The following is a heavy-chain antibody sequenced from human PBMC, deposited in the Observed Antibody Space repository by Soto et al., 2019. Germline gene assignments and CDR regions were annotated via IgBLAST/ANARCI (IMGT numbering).Heavy chain of an antibody. CDR2: IIPIFGTA. V-gene: IGHV1-69*12. CDR3: ARHLGGNHYYYGMDV. Sequence: QVQLVQSGAEVKKPGSSVKVSCKASGGTFSSYAISWVRQAPGQGLEWMGGIIPIFGTADYVQKFQGRVTITADESTSTAYMDLSSLRSEDTAVYYCARHLGGNHYYYGMDVWGQGTMVTVSS. CDR1: GGTFSSYA. D-gene: IGHD3-16*01. J-gene: IGHJ6*02.